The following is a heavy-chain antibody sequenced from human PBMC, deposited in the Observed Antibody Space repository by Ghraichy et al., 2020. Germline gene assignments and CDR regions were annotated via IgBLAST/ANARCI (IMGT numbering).Heavy chain of an antibody. CDR1: GFSFSSYA. CDR2: IGGSGDGT. J-gene: IGHJ4*02. V-gene: IGHV3-23*01. Sequence: GGSLRLSCAASGFSFSSYAMNWVRQAPGKGLEWVSAIGGSGDGTYYAASVKGRFTISRDNSKSTLYLQMNSLRAEDTAVYYCAKSRIPVWFGELLFFDSWGQGTQVTVSS. D-gene: IGHD3-10*01. CDR3: AKSRIPVWFGELLFFDS.